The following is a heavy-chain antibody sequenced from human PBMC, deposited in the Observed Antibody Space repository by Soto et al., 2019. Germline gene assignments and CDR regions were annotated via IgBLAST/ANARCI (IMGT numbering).Heavy chain of an antibody. J-gene: IGHJ5*02. Sequence: EVQLLESGGGLVQPGGSLRLSCAASGFTFSNYAMSWVRQAPGKGLEWVSSISGSADSTYYADSLKGRFTISRDYSKNTLYLQMNSLRAEDTALYYCATNGGNWNDVTSWFAPWGRGTLVTVSS. CDR2: ISGSADST. CDR1: GFTFSNYA. CDR3: ATNGGNWNDVTSWFAP. D-gene: IGHD1-20*01. V-gene: IGHV3-23*01.